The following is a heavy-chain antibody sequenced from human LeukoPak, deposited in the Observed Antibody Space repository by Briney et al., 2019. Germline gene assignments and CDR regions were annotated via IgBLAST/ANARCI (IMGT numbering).Heavy chain of an antibody. J-gene: IGHJ4*02. CDR2: INWSGRNT. Sequence: GGSLRLSCDASGFTFEDYGMSWVRQAPGKGLEWVSDINWSGRNTNYADSVKGRFTISRDNAKKSLHLQMNSLRAEDTAFYYCAKDLYDYYDSSGYLMLDYWGQGTLVTVSS. CDR3: AKDLYDYYDSSGYLMLDY. D-gene: IGHD3-22*01. CDR1: GFTFEDYG. V-gene: IGHV3-20*04.